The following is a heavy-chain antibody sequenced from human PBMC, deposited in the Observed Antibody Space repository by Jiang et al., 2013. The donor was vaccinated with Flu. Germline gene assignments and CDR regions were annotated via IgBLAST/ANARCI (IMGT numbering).Heavy chain of an antibody. CDR2: ISWNSGSI. V-gene: IGHV3-9*01. D-gene: IGHD6-19*01. J-gene: IGHJ1*01. Sequence: VQLLESGGGLVQPGRSLRLSCAASGFTFDDYAMHWVRQAPGKGLEWVSGISWNSGSIGYADSVKGRFTISRDNAKNSLYLQMNSLRAEDTALYYCAKDFNPGASGWYDGEYFQHWGQGTLVTVSS. CDR1: GFTFDDYA. CDR3: AKDFNPGASGWYDGEYFQH.